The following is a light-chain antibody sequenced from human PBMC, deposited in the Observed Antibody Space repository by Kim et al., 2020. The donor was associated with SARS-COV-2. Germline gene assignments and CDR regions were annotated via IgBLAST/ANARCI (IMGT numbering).Light chain of an antibody. Sequence: VSPGQTASITCSGDKLGDKYACWYQQKPGQSPVLVIYQDSKWPSGIPERFSGSNSGNTATLTISGTQAMDEADYYCQAWDSSTGVVFGGGTQLTVL. CDR3: QAWDSSTGVV. V-gene: IGLV3-1*01. CDR2: QDS. CDR1: KLGDKY. J-gene: IGLJ2*01.